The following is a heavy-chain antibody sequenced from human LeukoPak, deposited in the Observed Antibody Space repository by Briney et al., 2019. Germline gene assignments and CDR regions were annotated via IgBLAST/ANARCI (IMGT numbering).Heavy chain of an antibody. Sequence: GGSLRLSCAASGFTFSSYATHWVRQAPGKGLEWVAAISYDGSNKYYADSVKGRFTISRENSKNTLYLQMNSLRAEDTAVYYCARDGVATKYYYGMDVWGQGTTVTVSS. CDR2: ISYDGSNK. CDR1: GFTFSSYA. J-gene: IGHJ6*02. D-gene: IGHD5-12*01. V-gene: IGHV3-30-3*01. CDR3: ARDGVATKYYYGMDV.